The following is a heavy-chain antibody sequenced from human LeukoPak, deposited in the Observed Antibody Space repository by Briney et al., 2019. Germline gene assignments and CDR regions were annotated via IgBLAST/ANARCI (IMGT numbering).Heavy chain of an antibody. CDR2: IIPIFGTT. CDR3: AREGTYSASGSQNRRSRAFDV. J-gene: IGHJ3*01. V-gene: IGHV1-69*13. Sequence: SVKVSCKASGGTFNTYTITWVRQAPGQGCEWMGGIIPIFGTTNYEQKFQGRVTITADESTSTAYMELTSLRSEDTAVYFCAREGTYSASGSQNRRSRAFDVWGQGTMVTVSS. D-gene: IGHD3-10*01. CDR1: GGTFNTYT.